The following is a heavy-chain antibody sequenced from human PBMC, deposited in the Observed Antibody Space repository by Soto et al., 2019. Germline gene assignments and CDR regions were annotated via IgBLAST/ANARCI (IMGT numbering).Heavy chain of an antibody. Sequence: PSETLSLTSTVSGGSISSADYYWSWVRQPPGKGLEWIGYIYYSGSTFFNPSLKSRVTISKDTSRNQFSLRLNSVTAADTAVYYCARAIVVTIGGTGVWGQGTTVTVSS. J-gene: IGHJ6*02. CDR1: GGSISSADYY. V-gene: IGHV4-30-4*01. CDR3: ARAIVVTIGGTGV. D-gene: IGHD5-12*01. CDR2: IYYSGST.